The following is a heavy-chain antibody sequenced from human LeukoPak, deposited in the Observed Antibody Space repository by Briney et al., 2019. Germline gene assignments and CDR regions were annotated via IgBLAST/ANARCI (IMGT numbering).Heavy chain of an antibody. CDR3: AKDGDKARSRNFDY. V-gene: IGHV3-33*06. D-gene: IGHD2-2*01. CDR2: IWYDGSNK. J-gene: IGHJ4*02. CDR1: GFTFSSYG. Sequence: GRSLRLSCAASGFTFSSYGMHWVRQAPGKGLEWVAVIWYDGSNKYYADSVKGRFTISRDNSKNTLYLQMNSLRADDTAVYYCAKDGDKARSRNFDYWGQGTLVTVSS.